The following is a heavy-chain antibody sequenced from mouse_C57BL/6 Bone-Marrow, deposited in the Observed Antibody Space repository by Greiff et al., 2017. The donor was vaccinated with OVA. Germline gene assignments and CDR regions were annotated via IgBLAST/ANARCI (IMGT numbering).Heavy chain of an antibody. CDR2: IHPSDSDT. CDR1: GYTFTRYW. J-gene: IGHJ3*01. V-gene: IGHV1-74*01. Sequence: QVQLQQPGAELVKPGASVKVSCKASGYTFTRYWMHWVKQRPGQGLECIGRIHPSDSDTNYNQKFKGKATLTVDKSSSTAYMQLSSLTSEDSAVYYCAIGAPWTWFAYWGQGTLVTVSA. CDR3: AIGAPWTWFAY.